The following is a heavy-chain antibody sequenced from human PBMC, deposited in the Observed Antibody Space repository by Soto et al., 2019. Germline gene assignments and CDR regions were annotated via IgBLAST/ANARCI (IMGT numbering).Heavy chain of an antibody. CDR2: INHSGST. CDR1: GGSFSGYY. D-gene: IGHD2-8*02. J-gene: IGHJ4*02. Sequence: SETLSLTCAVYGGSFSGYYWTWIRQPPGTGLEWIGEINHSGSTNYNPSLKGRVTTSVDTSKNQFSLKLTSVTAADTAVYYCAREKITGLFDYWGQGTLVTVSS. V-gene: IGHV4-34*01. CDR3: AREKITGLFDY.